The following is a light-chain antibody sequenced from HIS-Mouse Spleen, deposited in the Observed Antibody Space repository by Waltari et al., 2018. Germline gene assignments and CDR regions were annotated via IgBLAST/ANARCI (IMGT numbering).Light chain of an antibody. J-gene: IGKJ2*01. Sequence: AIRMTQSPSSFSASTGDRVTITCRASQGISSYLAWYQQTTGKAPKLMIDAASTWQSGVPSRFSGRGSGTDFTLTISCLQSEDFATYYCQQYYSYPYTFGQGTKLEIK. CDR2: AAS. CDR1: QGISSY. V-gene: IGKV1-8*01. CDR3: QQYYSYPYT.